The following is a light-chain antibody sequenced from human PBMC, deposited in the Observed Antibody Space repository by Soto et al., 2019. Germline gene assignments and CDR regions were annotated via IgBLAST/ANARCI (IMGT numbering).Light chain of an antibody. J-gene: IGKJ1*01. Sequence: EIVLTQSPATLSSFPGDRVTLSCRASQCINTRLAWYQHRPGQAPRLLVYQTSIRAAGIPARFSASGSGTDFTLTISRLEPEDFAVYYCQQYSFLPRTFGQGTKVDI. CDR2: QTS. CDR1: QCINTR. V-gene: IGKV3D-11*03. CDR3: QQYSFLPRT.